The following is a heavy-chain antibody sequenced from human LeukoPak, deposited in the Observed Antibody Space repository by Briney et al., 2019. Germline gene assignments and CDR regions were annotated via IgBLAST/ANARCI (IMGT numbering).Heavy chain of an antibody. V-gene: IGHV3-7*01. CDR1: GFTFSSYW. Sequence: GGSLRLSCAASGFTFSSYWMSWVRQAPGKGLEWVANIKQDGSEKYYVDSVKGRFTISRDNAKNSLYLQMNSLRAEDTAVYYCARVGGATYYYDSSGYSDAFDIWGQGTMVTVSS. CDR2: IKQDGSEK. CDR3: ARVGGATYYYDSSGYSDAFDI. D-gene: IGHD3-22*01. J-gene: IGHJ3*02.